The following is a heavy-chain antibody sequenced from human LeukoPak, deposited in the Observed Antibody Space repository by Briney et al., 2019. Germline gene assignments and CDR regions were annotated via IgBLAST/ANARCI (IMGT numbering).Heavy chain of an antibody. CDR3: GAWYNWNYH. J-gene: IGHJ5*02. CDR2: IWYDGSNK. D-gene: IGHD6-19*01. CDR1: GFTFSSYG. V-gene: IGHV3-33*01. Sequence: PGRSLRLSCAASGFTFSSYGMHWVRQAPGKGLEWVAVIWYDGSNKYYADSVKRRFTISRDNSKNTLYLQMNSLRAEDTAVYYCGAWYNWNYHWGQGTLVTVSS.